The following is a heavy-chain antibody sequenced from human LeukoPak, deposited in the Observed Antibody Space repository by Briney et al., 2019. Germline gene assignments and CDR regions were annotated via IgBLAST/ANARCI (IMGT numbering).Heavy chain of an antibody. CDR1: GYTFTGYY. CDR2: INTNGGGT. J-gene: IGHJ4*02. Sequence: ASVKVSCKASGYTFTGYYIHWVRQAPGQGLEWMAWINTNGGGTNYAQKFQGRVAVTRDSSISTAYMELSGLTSDDTAVFYCARGTGAPNYFDYWGQGTLVTVSS. CDR3: ARGTGAPNYFDY. V-gene: IGHV1-2*02. D-gene: IGHD7-27*01.